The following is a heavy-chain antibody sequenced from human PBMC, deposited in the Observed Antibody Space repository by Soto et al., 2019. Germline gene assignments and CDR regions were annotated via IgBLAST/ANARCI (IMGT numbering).Heavy chain of an antibody. V-gene: IGHV4-59*01. D-gene: IGHD1-26*01. J-gene: IGHJ6*02. Sequence: SETLSLTCTVSGGSISSYYWSWIRQPPGKGLEWIGYIYYSGSTNYNPSLKSRVTISVDTSKNQFSLKLSSVTAADTAVYYCAREGAGANLQNSNYYYGMDVWGQGTTVTVSS. CDR1: GGSISSYY. CDR3: AREGAGANLQNSNYYYGMDV. CDR2: IYYSGST.